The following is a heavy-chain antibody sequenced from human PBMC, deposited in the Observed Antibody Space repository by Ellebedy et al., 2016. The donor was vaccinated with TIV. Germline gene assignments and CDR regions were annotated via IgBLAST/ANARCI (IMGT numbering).Heavy chain of an antibody. Sequence: GGSLRLXXAASGFTFSSYWMHWVRQAPGKGLVWVSRINSDGSSTSYADSVQGRFTISRDNAKNTLYLQMNSLRAEDTAIYYCARDRVTTIRWLHDFWGQGALVTVSS. CDR2: INSDGSST. V-gene: IGHV3-74*01. D-gene: IGHD5-12*01. CDR3: ARDRVTTIRWLHDF. CDR1: GFTFSSYW. J-gene: IGHJ4*02.